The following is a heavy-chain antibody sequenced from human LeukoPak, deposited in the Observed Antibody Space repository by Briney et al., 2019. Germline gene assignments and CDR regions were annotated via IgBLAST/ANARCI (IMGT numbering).Heavy chain of an antibody. CDR1: GFTFSSYG. D-gene: IGHD4-11*01. Sequence: PGGSLRLSCAASGFTFSSYGMHWVRQAPGKGLEWVAVISYDGSNKYYADSVKGRFTISRDNSKNTLYLQMNSLRAEDTAVYYCAKGSPPHILQVYYYMDVWGKGTTVTVSS. CDR2: ISYDGSNK. J-gene: IGHJ6*03. V-gene: IGHV3-30*18. CDR3: AKGSPPHILQVYYYMDV.